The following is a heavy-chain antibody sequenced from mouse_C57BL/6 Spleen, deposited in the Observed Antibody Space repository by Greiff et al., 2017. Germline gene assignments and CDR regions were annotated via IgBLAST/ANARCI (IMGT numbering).Heavy chain of an antibody. D-gene: IGHD3-2*02. CDR2: IYPSDSET. V-gene: IGHV1-61*01. Sequence: VQLQQSGAELVRPGSSVKLSCKASGYTFTSYWMDWVKQRPGQGLEWIGNIYPSDSETHYNQKFKDKATLTVDKSSSTAYTQLSSLTSEDSAVYYCARKSSGHFDYWGEGTTLTVSS. CDR3: ARKSSGHFDY. CDR1: GYTFTSYW. J-gene: IGHJ2*01.